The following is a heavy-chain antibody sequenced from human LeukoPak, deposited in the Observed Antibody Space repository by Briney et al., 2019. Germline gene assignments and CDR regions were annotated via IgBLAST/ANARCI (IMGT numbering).Heavy chain of an antibody. D-gene: IGHD6-13*01. V-gene: IGHV1-18*01. J-gene: IGHJ4*02. CDR1: GYSFSTYG. CDR2: ISANTGKT. CDR3: AKVAGDRLDS. Sequence: ASVTVSCKASGYSFSTYGFCWVRQAPGHGLEWMGWISANTGKTDFAQKFQGRVTLTTDTSTTTAYMELASLRPDDTAVYYCAKVAGDRLDSWGQGTLVTVSS.